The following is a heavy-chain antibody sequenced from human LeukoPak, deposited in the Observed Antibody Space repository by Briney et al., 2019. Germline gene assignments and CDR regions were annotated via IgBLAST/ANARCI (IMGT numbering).Heavy chain of an antibody. CDR1: GFTFDDYA. D-gene: IGHD3-22*01. Sequence: GGSLRLSCAASGFTFDDYAMHWVRQAPGKGLEWVSGISWNSGSIGYADSVKGRFTISRDNAKNSLYLQMNSLRAEDTAVYYCAKDQGIVVLTGADYWGQGTLVTVSS. J-gene: IGHJ4*02. CDR3: AKDQGIVVLTGADY. CDR2: ISWNSGSI. V-gene: IGHV3-9*01.